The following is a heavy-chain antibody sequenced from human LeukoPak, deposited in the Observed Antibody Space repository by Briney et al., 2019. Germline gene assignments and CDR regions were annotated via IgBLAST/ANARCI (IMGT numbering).Heavy chain of an antibody. Sequence: GGPLRLSCAASGFTFSSEGMHWVRQAPGRGLEYVSAISSTGSSTFYANSVKGRFIISRDNSKNTLYLQIGSLRTEGVAVYYCARERGYGSGRKALDIRGQGTMVTISS. CDR3: ARERGYGSGRKALDI. V-gene: IGHV3-64*01. CDR1: GFTFSSEG. CDR2: ISSTGSST. D-gene: IGHD3-10*01. J-gene: IGHJ3*02.